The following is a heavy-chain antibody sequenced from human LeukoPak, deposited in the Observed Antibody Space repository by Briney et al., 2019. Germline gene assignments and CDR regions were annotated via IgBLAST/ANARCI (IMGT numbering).Heavy chain of an antibody. V-gene: IGHV1-2*02. CDR2: INPNSGGT. D-gene: IGHD6-13*01. CDR1: GYTFTGYY. CDR3: ARVRIVSSSPRGYDY. J-gene: IGHJ4*02. Sequence: ASVKVSCKASGYTFTGYYMHWVRQAPGQGLEWMGWINPNSGGTNYAQKFQGRVTMTRDTSISTAYMELSRLRSDDTAVYYCARVRIVSSSPRGYDYWGQGTLVTVSS.